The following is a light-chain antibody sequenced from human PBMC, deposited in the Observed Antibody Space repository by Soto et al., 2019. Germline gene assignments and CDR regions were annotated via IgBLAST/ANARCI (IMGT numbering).Light chain of an antibody. J-gene: IGKJ4*01. CDR3: QQYGYSFT. V-gene: IGKV3-20*01. CDR1: QSVSDNS. CDR2: DAS. Sequence: SVLTQYPGTLSLSPGERATVSCSASQSVSDNSTVWYQQRPGQANRLLIYDASSRATGITDRFSCSGSGTDLTLTISRLEPEDFGVYYCQQYGYSFTFGGGTKVAIK.